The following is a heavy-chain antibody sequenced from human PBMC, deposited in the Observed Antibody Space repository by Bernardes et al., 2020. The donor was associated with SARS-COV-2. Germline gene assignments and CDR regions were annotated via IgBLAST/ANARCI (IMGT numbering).Heavy chain of an antibody. CDR1: GYSFTSYW. CDR3: ARGLHDYGDYSDY. D-gene: IGHD4-17*01. CDR2: IYPGDSDT. V-gene: IGHV5-51*01. J-gene: IGHJ4*02. Sequence: GASLKISCKGSGYSFTSYWIGWVRQMPGKGLEWMGIIYPGDSDTRYSPSFQGQVTISADKSISTAYLQWSSLKASDTAMYYCARGLHDYGDYSDYWGQGTLVTVSS.